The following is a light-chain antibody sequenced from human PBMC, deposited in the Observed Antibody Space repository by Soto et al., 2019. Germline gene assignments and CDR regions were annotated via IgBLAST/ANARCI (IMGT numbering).Light chain of an antibody. CDR3: QHYNSYSEA. Sequence: EIKMNKSPSALSASVGDRVTITCRASQSIGSWLAWFQQKPGKAPKVLIYKASTLESGVPSRFSGSGSGTEFTLTISSLQPDDFATYYCQHYNSYSEAFGQGAKVDIK. CDR2: KAS. V-gene: IGKV1-5*03. CDR1: QSIGSW. J-gene: IGKJ1*01.